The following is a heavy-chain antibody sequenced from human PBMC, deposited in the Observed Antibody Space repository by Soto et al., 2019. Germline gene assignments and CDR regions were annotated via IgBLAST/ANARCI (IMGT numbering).Heavy chain of an antibody. CDR3: ARDGAGDYWSGYMYNWFDP. J-gene: IGHJ5*02. CDR1: GGSVSSGRYY. D-gene: IGHD3-3*01. V-gene: IGHV4-61*01. Sequence: SETLSLTCTVSGGSVSSGRYYWSWIRQPPGKGLEWIGNIYFSGSTNYNPSLKSRVTISVDTSKNQFSLKVISVTAADTAVYYCARDGAGDYWSGYMYNWFDPWGQGTLVTVS. CDR2: IYFSGST.